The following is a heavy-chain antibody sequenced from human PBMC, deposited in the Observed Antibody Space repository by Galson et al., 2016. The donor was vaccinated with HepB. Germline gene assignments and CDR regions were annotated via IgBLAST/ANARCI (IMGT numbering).Heavy chain of an antibody. V-gene: IGHV3-21*01. CDR2: ISSSSTYI. CDR1: GFTFSTYS. Sequence: LSCAASGFTFSTYSMNWVRQAPGKGLEWVSSISSSSTYIFYADSVKGRFTISRENAKKSMYLQMNSLRAEDTAVYYCVKAAEVGATKGYFDSWGQGTLVSVSS. J-gene: IGHJ4*02. CDR3: VKAAEVGATKGYFDS. D-gene: IGHD1-26*01.